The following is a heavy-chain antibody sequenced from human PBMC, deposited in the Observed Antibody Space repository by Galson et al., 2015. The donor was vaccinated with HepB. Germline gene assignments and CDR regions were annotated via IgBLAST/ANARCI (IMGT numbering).Heavy chain of an antibody. CDR2: ISPDSGGT. CDR3: AREAKSETSGWYHKVTILKSMDV. J-gene: IGHJ6*02. V-gene: IGHV1-2*04. CDR1: GYTFIDYN. D-gene: IGHD6-19*01. Sequence: SVKVSCKASGYTFIDYNMHWVRQAPGQGLEWMGWISPDSGGTDYAQKFQGWVTMTRDTSISTAYMEMSRLRSDDTAVYYCAREAKSETSGWYHKVTILKSMDVWGQGTTVTVSS.